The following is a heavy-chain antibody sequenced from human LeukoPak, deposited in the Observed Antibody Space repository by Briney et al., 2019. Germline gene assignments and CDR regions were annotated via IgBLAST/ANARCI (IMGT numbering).Heavy chain of an antibody. J-gene: IGHJ4*02. CDR3: ARVVPAARSSGPPDY. CDR1: GYTFTSYG. V-gene: IGHV1-18*04. D-gene: IGHD2-2*01. CDR2: ISAYNGNT. Sequence: ASVKVSCKASGYTFTSYGISWVRQAPGQGLEWMGWISAYNGNTNYAQKLQGRVTMTADTSTSTAYMELRSLRSDDTAVYYCARVVPAARSSGPPDYWGQGTLVTVSS.